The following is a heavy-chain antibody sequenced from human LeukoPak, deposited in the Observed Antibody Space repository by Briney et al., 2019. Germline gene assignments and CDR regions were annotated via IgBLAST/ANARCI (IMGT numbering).Heavy chain of an antibody. D-gene: IGHD3-22*01. Sequence: GRSLRLSCAASGFTFDDYAMHWVRQAPGKGLGWDSGISWNSGSIGYADSVKGRFTISRDNAKNSLYLQMNSLRAEDTALYYCAKVNYYDSSGYGSGYFDYWGQGTLVTVSS. CDR1: GFTFDDYA. V-gene: IGHV3-9*01. CDR2: ISWNSGSI. J-gene: IGHJ4*02. CDR3: AKVNYYDSSGYGSGYFDY.